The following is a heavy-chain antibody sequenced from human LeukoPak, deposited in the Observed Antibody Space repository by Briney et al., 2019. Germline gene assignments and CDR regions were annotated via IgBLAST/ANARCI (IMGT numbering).Heavy chain of an antibody. CDR1: GGSFSGYY. J-gene: IGHJ4*02. D-gene: IGHD3-10*01. CDR3: ARVGLRYYGSGRGPFDY. V-gene: IGHV4-34*01. CDR2: INHSGST. Sequence: SETLSLTCAVYGGSFSGYYWSWLRQPPGKGLEWIGEINHSGSTNYNPSLKSRVTMSVDTSKNQVFLKLSSVTATDTAVYYCARVGLRYYGSGRGPFDYWGQGTLVTVSS.